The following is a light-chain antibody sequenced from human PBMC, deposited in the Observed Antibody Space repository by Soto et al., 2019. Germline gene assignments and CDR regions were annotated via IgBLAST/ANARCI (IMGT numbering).Light chain of an antibody. V-gene: IGLV1-47*02. CDR2: SNN. CDR3: AAWDDSLSGYV. CDR1: SSNIGSNY. Sequence: QSVLTQPPSASGTPGQRVTISCSGSSSNIGSNYVYWYQQLPGTAPKLLIYSNNQRPSGVTDRFSGSKSGTSAALAISGLRSEDEADYYCAAWDDSLSGYVFGTVTKLTVL. J-gene: IGLJ1*01.